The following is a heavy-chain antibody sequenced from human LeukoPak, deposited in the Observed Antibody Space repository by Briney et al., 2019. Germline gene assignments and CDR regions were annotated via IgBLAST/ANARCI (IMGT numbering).Heavy chain of an antibody. CDR2: ISSSSSTI. V-gene: IGHV3-48*01. Sequence: PGGSLRLSCAASGFTFSSYSMNWVRQASGKGLEWVSYISSSSSTIYYADSVKGRFTISRDNAKNSLYLQMNSLRAEDTAVYYCARDRIPYYDFWSGSRYWGQGTLVTVSS. D-gene: IGHD3-3*01. J-gene: IGHJ4*02. CDR1: GFTFSSYS. CDR3: ARDRIPYYDFWSGSRY.